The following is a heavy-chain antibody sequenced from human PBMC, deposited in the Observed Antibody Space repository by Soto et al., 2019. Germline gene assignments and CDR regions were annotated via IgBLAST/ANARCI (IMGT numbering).Heavy chain of an antibody. Sequence: GGSLRLSCVASGFTFNNYAMTWVRQAPGKGLEWVSALSGSGGTKYYADSVRGGLTSTRDDSKNTLYLERNSLIAEDTTVYFCSKNTVYYYCYGVDVWGQGTTVTVSS. CDR3: SKNTVYYYCYGVDV. J-gene: IGHJ6*02. V-gene: IGHV3-23*01. CDR1: GFTFNNYA. D-gene: IGHD2-8*02. CDR2: LSGSGGTK.